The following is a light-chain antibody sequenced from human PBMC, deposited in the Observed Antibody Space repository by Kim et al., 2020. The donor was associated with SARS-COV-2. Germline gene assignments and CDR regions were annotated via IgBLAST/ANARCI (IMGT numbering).Light chain of an antibody. CDR3: QTWDTTYV. J-gene: IGLJ1*01. V-gene: IGLV3-1*01. Sequence: VSPGQTASITCSGVELAGKSTSWYQQKPGQSPVLVIYHDTKRPSGIPERFSGSSSGDTATLTISETQAMDEADYYCQTWDTTYVFGTGTKVTVL. CDR1: ELAGKS. CDR2: HDT.